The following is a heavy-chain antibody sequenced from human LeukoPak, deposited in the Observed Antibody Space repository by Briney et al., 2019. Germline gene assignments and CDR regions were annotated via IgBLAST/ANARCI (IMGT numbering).Heavy chain of an antibody. CDR2: IYPYTGAT. CDR1: GYTFSGTGWY. V-gene: IGHV1-2*02. D-gene: IGHD3-10*01. CDR3: ARDGPAQMVDFDY. J-gene: IGHJ4*02. Sequence: ASVKVSCKASGYTFSGTGWYLYWLRQAPGQGLECMGWIYPYTGATHYAQKFQGRVAMTRDTSISTAYMVLSRLRPDDTAVYYCARDGPAQMVDFDYWGQGTLITVSS.